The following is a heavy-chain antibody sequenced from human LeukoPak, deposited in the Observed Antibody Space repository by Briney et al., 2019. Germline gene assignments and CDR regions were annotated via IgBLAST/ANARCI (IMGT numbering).Heavy chain of an antibody. J-gene: IGHJ4*02. CDR3: AKMPVSYSSGWSNFDY. CDR2: ISGSGGST. V-gene: IGHV3-23*01. CDR1: GFTFSTYT. D-gene: IGHD6-19*01. Sequence: GGSLRLSCAASGFTFSTYTMAWVRQAPGGGPEWVSGISGSGGSTYYADSVKGRFTISRDNSRYTLYLQMNSLRAEDTALYYCAKMPVSYSSGWSNFDYWGQGTLVTVSS.